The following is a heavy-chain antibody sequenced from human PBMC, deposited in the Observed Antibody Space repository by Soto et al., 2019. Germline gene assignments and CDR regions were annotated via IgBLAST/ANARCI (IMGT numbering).Heavy chain of an antibody. CDR2: INYSGST. V-gene: IGHV4-31*03. CDR1: GGSISSGDYF. CDR3: ARDILLWFGELPPRAHDAFDI. Sequence: QVQLQESGPGLVKPSQTLSLTCTVSGGSISSGDYFWSWIRQHPGKGLEWIGDINYSGSTYSNPSLKSRVTISVDTSKNQFSLKLSSVTAADTAVYYCARDILLWFGELPPRAHDAFDIWGQGTMVTVSS. J-gene: IGHJ3*02. D-gene: IGHD3-10*01.